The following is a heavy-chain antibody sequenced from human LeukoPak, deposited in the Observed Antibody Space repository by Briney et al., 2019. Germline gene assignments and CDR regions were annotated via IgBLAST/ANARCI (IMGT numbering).Heavy chain of an antibody. D-gene: IGHD2-8*01. J-gene: IGHJ4*02. CDR2: ISVSGGST. CDR3: AKASPIVLMVYAPEVADYFDY. CDR1: GVTLSIYA. V-gene: IGHV3-23*01. Sequence: GGSLRLSRAASGVTLSIYAMSGVRAAPGEGVGWVSAISVSGGSTYYADSVEGRFTISRHNSKNTLYPQMNSLRAEDTAVYYCAKASPIVLMVYAPEVADYFDYWGQGTLVTLSS.